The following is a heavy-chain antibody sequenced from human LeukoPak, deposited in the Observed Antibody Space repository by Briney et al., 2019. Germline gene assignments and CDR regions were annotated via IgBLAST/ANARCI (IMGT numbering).Heavy chain of an antibody. D-gene: IGHD6-13*01. CDR2: TYSGGST. V-gene: IGHV3-53*04. CDR3: ARGLLAAADYFDY. Sequence: GGSLRLSCAASRFTLSNNYMSWVHPAPRKGLEWVSVTYSGGSTYYADPVKGRFTISRHNSKNTLYLQMNSLRPDDTAVYYCARGLLAAADYFDYWGQGTLVTVSS. J-gene: IGHJ4*02. CDR1: RFTLSNNY.